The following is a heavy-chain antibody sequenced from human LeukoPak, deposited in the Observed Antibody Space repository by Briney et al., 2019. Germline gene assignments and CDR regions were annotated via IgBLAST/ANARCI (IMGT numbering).Heavy chain of an antibody. J-gene: IGHJ4*02. Sequence: ASVKVSCKGSGGTFSTYPTSWVRQAPGRGLEWMGGIIPIVDTTNYAQKFQDRATITADESTSTVYMELRSLRSEDTAIYYCARGRLGYCRTTSCYTFDHWGQGTLVTVSS. D-gene: IGHD2-2*01. CDR1: GGTFSTYP. V-gene: IGHV1-69*13. CDR3: ARGRLGYCRTTSCYTFDH. CDR2: IIPIVDTT.